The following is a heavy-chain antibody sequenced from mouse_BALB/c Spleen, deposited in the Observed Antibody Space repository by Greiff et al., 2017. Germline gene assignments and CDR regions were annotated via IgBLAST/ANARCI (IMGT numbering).Heavy chain of an antibody. J-gene: IGHJ4*01. Sequence: DVKLVESGGDLVKPGGSLKLSCAASGFTFSSYGMSWVRQTPDKRLEWVATISSGGSYTYYPDSVKGRFTISRDNAKNTLYLQMSSLKSEDTAMYYCARHGEYDYDGGYDAMDYWGQGTSVTVSS. D-gene: IGHD2-4*01. V-gene: IGHV5-6*02. CDR3: ARHGEYDYDGGYDAMDY. CDR1: GFTFSSYG. CDR2: ISSGGSYT.